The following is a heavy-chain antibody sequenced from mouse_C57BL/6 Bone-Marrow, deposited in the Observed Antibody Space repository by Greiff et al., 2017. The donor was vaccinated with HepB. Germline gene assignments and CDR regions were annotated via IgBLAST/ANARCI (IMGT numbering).Heavy chain of an antibody. Sequence: VQGVESGPELVKPGASVKISCKASGYAFSSSWMNWVKQRPGKGLEWIGRIYPGDGDTNYNGKFKGKATLTADKSSSTAYMQLSSLTSEDSAVYFCAAFITTADYWGQGTTLTVSS. CDR3: AAFITTADY. CDR2: IYPGDGDT. V-gene: IGHV1-82*01. J-gene: IGHJ2*01. D-gene: IGHD1-1*01. CDR1: GYAFSSSW.